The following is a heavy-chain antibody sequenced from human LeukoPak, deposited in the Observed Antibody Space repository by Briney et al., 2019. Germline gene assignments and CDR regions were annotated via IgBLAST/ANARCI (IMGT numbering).Heavy chain of an antibody. CDR3: ARDPPYDSSGYYDSSGIVLDY. Sequence: GGSLRLSCAASGFTFSSYAMSWVRQAPGKGLEWDSYISSSGSTIYYADSVKGRFTISRDNAKNSLYLQMNSLRAEDTAVYYCARDPPYDSSGYYDSSGIVLDYWGQGTLVTVSS. CDR2: ISSSGSTI. V-gene: IGHV3-48*04. D-gene: IGHD3-22*01. CDR1: GFTFSSYA. J-gene: IGHJ4*02.